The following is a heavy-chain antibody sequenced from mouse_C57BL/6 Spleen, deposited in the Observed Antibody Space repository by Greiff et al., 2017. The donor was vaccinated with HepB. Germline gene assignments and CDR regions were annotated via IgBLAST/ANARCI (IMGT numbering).Heavy chain of an antibody. CDR1: GFTFSSYG. Sequence: EVKLVESGGDLVKPGGSLKLSCAASGFTFSSYGLSWVRQTPDKRLEWVATISSGDSYTYDPDSVKGRFTISGDNAQNTLYLQLSSLKSEDTALYYCARHRPSLAWFAYWGQGTLVTVSA. CDR2: ISSGDSYT. D-gene: IGHD6-1*01. J-gene: IGHJ3*01. V-gene: IGHV5-6*01. CDR3: ARHRPSLAWFAY.